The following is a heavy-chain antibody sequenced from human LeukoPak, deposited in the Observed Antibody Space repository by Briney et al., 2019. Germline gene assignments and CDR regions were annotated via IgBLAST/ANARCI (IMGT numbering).Heavy chain of an antibody. D-gene: IGHD3-3*01. J-gene: IGHJ4*02. Sequence: QTGGSLRLSCAASGFTFNTHGMHWVRQAPGKGLEWVAAIWFDGSVKHYSDAVKGRFTISRDNSLDTLYLQMNSLRVEDTAMYYCAKDTAIQFLEPAFWGQGTLVTVSS. CDR3: AKDTAIQFLEPAF. CDR1: GFTFNTHG. V-gene: IGHV3-33*06. CDR2: IWFDGSVK.